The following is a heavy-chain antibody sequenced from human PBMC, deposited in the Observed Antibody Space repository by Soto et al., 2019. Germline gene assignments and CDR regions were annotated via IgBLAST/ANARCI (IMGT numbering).Heavy chain of an antibody. V-gene: IGHV3-23*01. CDR2: ISGSGVRT. D-gene: IGHD3-16*01. CDR3: AAVMGSDYDYVWGSLSFDH. Sequence: EVQLLESGGGLVQPGGSLRLSCEASGFIFATTAMGWVRQAPGKGLEWVSTISGSGVRTYYADSVKGRFTISRGNSKNTLFLQMNSLRADDTAVYFCAAVMGSDYDYVWGSLSFDHWGQGALVTVST. J-gene: IGHJ4*02. CDR1: GFIFATTA.